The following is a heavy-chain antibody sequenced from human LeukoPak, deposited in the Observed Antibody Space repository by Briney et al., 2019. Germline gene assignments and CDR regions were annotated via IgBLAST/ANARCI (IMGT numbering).Heavy chain of an antibody. D-gene: IGHD6-6*01. J-gene: IGHJ4*02. CDR2: INPHSDGT. V-gene: IGHV1-2*02. CDR3: AREHVAARTFDY. CDR1: VYTFTGYY. Sequence: GASVKVSCKASVYTFTGYYIHWVRQAPGQGLEWMGWINPHSDGTNYAQKFQGRVTMTRETSISTAYLELSRLRSDDTALYYCAREHVAARTFDYWGQGTLVTVSS.